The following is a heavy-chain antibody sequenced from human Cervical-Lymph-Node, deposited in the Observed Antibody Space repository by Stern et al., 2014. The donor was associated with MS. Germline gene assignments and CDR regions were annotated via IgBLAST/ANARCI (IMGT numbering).Heavy chain of an antibody. V-gene: IGHV3-30*09. CDR3: ARSFDPGFYSYFGMNV. CDR1: GFTFSSYA. D-gene: IGHD3-9*01. J-gene: IGHJ6*02. Sequence: VQLEESGGGVVQPGRSLRLSCTASGFTFSSYAMHWVRQAPGKGLEWVAVISYDGSNNYAASVKGRFVISRDNSKNTLFLQMNSLRPEDTAVYYCARSFDPGFYSYFGMNVWGQGTTVTVAS. CDR2: ISYDGSN.